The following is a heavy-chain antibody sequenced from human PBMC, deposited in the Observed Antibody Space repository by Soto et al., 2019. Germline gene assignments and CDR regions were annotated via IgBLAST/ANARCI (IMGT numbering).Heavy chain of an antibody. J-gene: IGHJ4*02. CDR3: ARSDSSGWEFDY. CDR1: GFTFSNYY. V-gene: IGHV3-11*01. CDR2: ISSTGMTI. D-gene: IGHD6-19*01. Sequence: GGSLRLSCGASGFTFSNYYISWIRQAPGKGLEWVSYISSTGMTIYYADSVKGRFTVSRDNAQNSLSLKLNSLRVEDTAVYYCARSDSSGWEFDYLAQGTQVTVSS.